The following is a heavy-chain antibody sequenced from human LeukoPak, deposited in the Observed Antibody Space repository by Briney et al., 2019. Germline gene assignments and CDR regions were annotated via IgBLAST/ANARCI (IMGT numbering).Heavy chain of an antibody. D-gene: IGHD3-16*02. CDR2: VSAGGDNT. CDR1: GFTFTNYA. J-gene: IGHJ6*03. CDR3: AKDSQYDFVWGSYHYTGYYYMDV. V-gene: IGHV3-23*01. Sequence: GGSLRLPCTASGFTFTNYAVNWVRQVPGKGLEWVSAVSAGGDNTYYADFVKGRFTISRDNSNNTLFPQMNSLGAEDTAIYYCAKDSQYDFVWGSYHYTGYYYMDVWGKGTTVTVSS.